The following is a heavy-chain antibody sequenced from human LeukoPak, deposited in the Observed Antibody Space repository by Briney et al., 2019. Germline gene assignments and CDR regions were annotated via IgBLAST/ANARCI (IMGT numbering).Heavy chain of an antibody. V-gene: IGHV1-3*01. CDR3: AREGSITTHRLFDY. Sequence: ASVKVSCKASVYTVTSYAMHSVRQAPGQRLERMGWINAGNGNTKYSQKFQGRVTITRDTSASTAYMELSSVRSEDTGVYYCAREGSITTHRLFDYWGQGTLVTVSS. D-gene: IGHD3-3*01. CDR1: VYTVTSYA. CDR2: INAGNGNT. J-gene: IGHJ4*02.